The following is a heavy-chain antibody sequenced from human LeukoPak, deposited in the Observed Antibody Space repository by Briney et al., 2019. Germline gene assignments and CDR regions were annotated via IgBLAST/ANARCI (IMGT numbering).Heavy chain of an antibody. CDR3: VTVGMTSIWSYLRFDP. J-gene: IGHJ5*02. CDR2: ITSNGGST. Sequence: GGSLRLSCSASGFTFSTNSMHWVRQAPGKGLKFVSAITSNGGSTYYADSVKGRFTISRDNSKNTLYLQMSSLRAEDTAAYYCVTVGMTSIWSYLRFDPRGQGALVSVSS. V-gene: IGHV3-64D*08. CDR1: GFTFSTNS. D-gene: IGHD1-26*01.